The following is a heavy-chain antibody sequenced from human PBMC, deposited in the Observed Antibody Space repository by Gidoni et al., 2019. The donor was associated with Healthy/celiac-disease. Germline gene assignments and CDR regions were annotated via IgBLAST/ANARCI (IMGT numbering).Heavy chain of an antibody. Sequence: QLQLQESGPGLVKPSETLSLTCTVSGGSISSSSYYWGWIRQPPGKGLEWIGSIYYSGSTYYNPSLKSRVTISVDTSKNQFSLKLSSVTAADTAVYYCARHCRSSGWYLPTDAFDIWGQGTMVTVSS. CDR1: GGSISSSSYY. CDR2: IYYSGST. J-gene: IGHJ3*02. CDR3: ARHCRSSGWYLPTDAFDI. V-gene: IGHV4-39*01. D-gene: IGHD6-19*01.